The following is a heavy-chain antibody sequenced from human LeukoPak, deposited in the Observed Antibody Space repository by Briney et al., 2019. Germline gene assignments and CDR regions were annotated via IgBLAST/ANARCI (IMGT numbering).Heavy chain of an antibody. Sequence: PGGSLRLSCAASGFTFSSYSMNWVRQAPGKGLEWVSSISSRSSYIYYADSVKGRFTISRDNAKNSLYLQMNSLRAEDTAVYYCAKIIAAANRPTFDYWGQGTLVTVSS. CDR3: AKIIAAANRPTFDY. J-gene: IGHJ4*02. V-gene: IGHV3-21*01. D-gene: IGHD6-13*01. CDR2: ISSRSSYI. CDR1: GFTFSSYS.